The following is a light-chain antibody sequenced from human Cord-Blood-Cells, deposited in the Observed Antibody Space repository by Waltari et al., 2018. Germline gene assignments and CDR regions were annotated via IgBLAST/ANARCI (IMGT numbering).Light chain of an antibody. CDR2: AAS. Sequence: DIQMPPSPSSPSASVGDRVTITCRASQSISSYLNWYQQKPGKAPKLLIYAASSLQSGVPSRFSGSGSGTDFTLTISSLQPEDFATYYCQQSYSTPRFTFGPGTKVDIK. CDR1: QSISSY. CDR3: QQSYSTPRFT. J-gene: IGKJ3*01. V-gene: IGKV1-39*01.